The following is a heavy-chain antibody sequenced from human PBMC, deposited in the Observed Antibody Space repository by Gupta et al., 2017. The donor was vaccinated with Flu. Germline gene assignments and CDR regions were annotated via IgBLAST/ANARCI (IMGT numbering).Heavy chain of an antibody. CDR3: AKVCYKTTPCSAYI. Sequence: QAPGKGLEWVSTISGSGGSTYYADSVKGRFTVSRDNSKNTLYLQMNSLRAEDTAVYYCAKVCYKTTPCSAYIWGQGTMVTVSS. D-gene: IGHD2-15*01. CDR2: ISGSGGST. V-gene: IGHV3-23*01. J-gene: IGHJ3*02.